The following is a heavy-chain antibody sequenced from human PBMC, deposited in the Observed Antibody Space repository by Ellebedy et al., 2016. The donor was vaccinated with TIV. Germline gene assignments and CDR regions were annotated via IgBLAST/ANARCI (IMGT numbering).Heavy chain of an antibody. D-gene: IGHD3-9*01. CDR2: INPSGGRT. CDR1: GYSFTSYY. J-gene: IGHJ6*02. CDR3: AGDPHDNATPPNFYGLDV. V-gene: IGHV1-46*01. Sequence: AASVKVSCKASGYSFTSYYMHWVRQAPGQGLEWMGIINPSGGRTSYAQKSQGRVTMTRDTSTSTVYMELRSRRSDDTAVYYCAGDPHDNATPPNFYGLDVWGQGTTVTVSS.